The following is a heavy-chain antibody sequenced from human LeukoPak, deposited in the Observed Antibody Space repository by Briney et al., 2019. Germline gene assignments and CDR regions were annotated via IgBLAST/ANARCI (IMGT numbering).Heavy chain of an antibody. CDR2: ISGSGSTT. CDR3: AKVPSLVRGLTYYFDY. Sequence: GGSLRLSCAASGFTFNGYAMSWVRQAPGKGLEWVSTISGSGSTTHYTDSVKGRFTISRDNSKNTLYLQMNSLRAEDTAVYYCAKVPSLVRGLTYYFDYWGQGTLVTVSS. J-gene: IGHJ4*02. V-gene: IGHV3-23*01. CDR1: GFTFNGYA. D-gene: IGHD3-10*01.